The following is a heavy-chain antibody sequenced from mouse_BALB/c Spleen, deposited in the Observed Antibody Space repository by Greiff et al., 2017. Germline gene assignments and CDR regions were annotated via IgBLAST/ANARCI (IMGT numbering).Heavy chain of an antibody. D-gene: IGHD1-1*01. CDR1: GFSLTSYG. CDR3: ARERELLRWFAY. V-gene: IGHV2-9*02. J-gene: IGHJ3*01. CDR2: IWAGGST. Sequence: QVQLQQSGPGLVAPSKSLSITCTVSGFSLTSYGVHWVRQPPGKGLEWLGVIWAGGSTNYNSALMSRLSISKDNSKSQVFLKMNSLQTDDTAMYYCARERELLRWFAYWGQGTLVTVSA.